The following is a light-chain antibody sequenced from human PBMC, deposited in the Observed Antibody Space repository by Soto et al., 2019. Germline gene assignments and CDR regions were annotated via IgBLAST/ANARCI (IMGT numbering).Light chain of an antibody. V-gene: IGKV1-33*01. CDR2: DAS. Sequence: DIQLTQSPSSLSTSVGDRVTITCQVSQDISNYLNWYQQKPGKAPKLLIYDASNLETGVPPRFSGSGSGTDFTFTISSLQPEDIATYYCQQYDYLPPHTFGQGTKLEIK. CDR3: QQYDYLPPHT. J-gene: IGKJ2*01. CDR1: QDISNY.